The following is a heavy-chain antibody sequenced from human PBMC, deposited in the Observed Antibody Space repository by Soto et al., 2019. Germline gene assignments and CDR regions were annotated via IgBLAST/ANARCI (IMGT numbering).Heavy chain of an antibody. CDR2: INHSGST. D-gene: IGHD2-21*02. CDR3: ARMVTAMVYYYGMDV. J-gene: IGHJ6*02. CDR1: GGSFSGYY. V-gene: IGHV4-34*01. Sequence: QVQLQQWGAGLLKPSETLSLTCAVYGGSFSGYYWSWIRQPPGKGLEWIGEINHSGSTNYNPSLKSRVTISVDTSKNQFSLKLSSVTAADTAVYYCARMVTAMVYYYGMDVWGQGTTVTVSS.